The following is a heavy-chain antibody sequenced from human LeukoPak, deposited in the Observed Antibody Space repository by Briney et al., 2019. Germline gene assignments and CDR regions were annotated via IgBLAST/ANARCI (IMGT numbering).Heavy chain of an antibody. J-gene: IGHJ4*02. CDR1: GASVSSGSYY. V-gene: IGHV4-61*01. Sequence: SETLSLTCTVSGASVSSGSYYWSWIRQPPGKGLEWIGYIYYSGSTNYNPSLKSRVTISVDTSKNQFSLKLSSVTAADTAVYYCARGSRGYSYGWGQGTLVTVSS. CDR3: ARGSRGYSYG. D-gene: IGHD5-18*01. CDR2: IYYSGST.